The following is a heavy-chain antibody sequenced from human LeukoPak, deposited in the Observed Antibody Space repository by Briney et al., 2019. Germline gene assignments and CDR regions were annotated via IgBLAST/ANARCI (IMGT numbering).Heavy chain of an antibody. CDR3: ARGYYDSSAYTGAVDI. CDR2: IIPILGIA. J-gene: IGHJ3*02. CDR1: GGTFSSYA. Sequence: ASVKVSCKASGGTFSSYAISWVRQAPGQGLEWMGRIIPILGIANYAQKFQGRVTITADKSTSTAYMELSSLRSEDTAVYYCARGYYDSSAYTGAVDIWGQGTMVTVSS. D-gene: IGHD3-22*01. V-gene: IGHV1-69*04.